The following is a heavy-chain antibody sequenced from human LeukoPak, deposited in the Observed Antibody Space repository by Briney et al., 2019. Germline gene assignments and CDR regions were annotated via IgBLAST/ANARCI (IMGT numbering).Heavy chain of an antibody. D-gene: IGHD3-22*01. V-gene: IGHV3-33*01. CDR2: IWYDGSNK. CDR1: GFTFSSYG. Sequence: PGGSLRLSCAASGFTFSSYGMHWVRQAPGKGLEWVAVIWYDGSNKYYADSVKGRFTISRDNSKNTLYLQMNSLRAEDTAVYYCASSYLSYDSSGPIDYWGQGTLVTVSS. CDR3: ASSYLSYDSSGPIDY. J-gene: IGHJ4*02.